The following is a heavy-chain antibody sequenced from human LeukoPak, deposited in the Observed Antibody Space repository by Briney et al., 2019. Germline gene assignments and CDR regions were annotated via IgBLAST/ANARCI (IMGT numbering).Heavy chain of an antibody. D-gene: IGHD3-10*01. CDR1: GGTFSSYA. J-gene: IGHJ6*02. Sequence: ASVKVSCKACGGTFSSYAISWVRQAPGQGLEWMGGIIPIFGTANYAQKFQGRVTITADESTSTAYMELSSLRSEDTAVYYCARLEAGSENYYYYGMDVWGQGTTVTLSS. CDR3: ARLEAGSENYYYYGMDV. CDR2: IIPIFGTA. V-gene: IGHV1-69*01.